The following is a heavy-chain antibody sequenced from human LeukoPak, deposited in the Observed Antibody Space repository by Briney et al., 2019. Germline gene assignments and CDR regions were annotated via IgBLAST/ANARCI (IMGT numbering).Heavy chain of an antibody. V-gene: IGHV1-69*04. CDR2: IIPILGIG. CDR1: GGTFSSYA. CDR3: ARGEQHLDRLYYHYGMNV. Sequence: GASVKVSCKASGGTFSSYAISWVRQAPGQGLEWMGRIIPILGIGNYAQKFQGRVTITADKSTSTAYMELSSLRSEDTAVYYCARGEQHLDRLYYHYGMNVWGQGTTVTVSS. J-gene: IGHJ6*02. D-gene: IGHD6-13*01.